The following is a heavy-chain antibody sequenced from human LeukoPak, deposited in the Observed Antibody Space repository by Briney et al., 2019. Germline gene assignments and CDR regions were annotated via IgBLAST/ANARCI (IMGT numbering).Heavy chain of an antibody. Sequence: ASVKVFCKASGYTFTSYYMHWVRQAPGQGLEWMGIINPSGGSTSYAQKFQGRVTMTRDTSTSTVYMELSSLRSEDTAVYYYARTLAALRWTGAFDIWGQGTMVTVSS. J-gene: IGHJ3*02. CDR2: INPSGGST. CDR3: ARTLAALRWTGAFDI. CDR1: GYTFTSYY. D-gene: IGHD6-13*01. V-gene: IGHV1-46*01.